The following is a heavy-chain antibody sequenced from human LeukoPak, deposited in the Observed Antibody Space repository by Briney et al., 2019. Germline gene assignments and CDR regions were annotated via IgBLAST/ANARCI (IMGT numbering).Heavy chain of an antibody. V-gene: IGHV4-39*02. J-gene: IGHJ3*02. CDR3: ARLGGYSYGYSGAFDI. CDR1: GGSFSSSSYY. D-gene: IGHD5-18*01. Sequence: SETLSLTCTVSGGSFSSSSYYWGWIRQPPGKGLEWIGNIYYSGSTYYNPSLKSRVSISVDTSKKHFSLRLSSVTAADTAVYYCARLGGYSYGYSGAFDIWGQGTMVTVSS. CDR2: IYYSGST.